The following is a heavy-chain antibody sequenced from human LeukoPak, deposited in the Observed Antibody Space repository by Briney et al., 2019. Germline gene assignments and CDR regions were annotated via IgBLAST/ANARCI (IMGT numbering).Heavy chain of an antibody. CDR2: IYSDGTT. CDR1: GFTVSSTY. V-gene: IGHV3-66*01. J-gene: IGHJ4*02. CDR3: ARDLGDTGDY. D-gene: IGHD3-16*01. Sequence: GRSLRLSCAASGFTVSSTYMSWVRQAPGKGLEWVSIIYSDGTTYYADSVKGRFTISRDNSKNTLYLQMNSLRAEDMAVYYCARDLGDTGDYWGQGTQVTVSS.